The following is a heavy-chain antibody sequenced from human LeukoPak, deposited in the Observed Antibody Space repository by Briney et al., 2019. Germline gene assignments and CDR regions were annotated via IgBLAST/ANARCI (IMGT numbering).Heavy chain of an antibody. V-gene: IGHV1-2*02. CDR1: GYTFTGYD. CDR3: ARQQLGIYYYYGMDV. D-gene: IGHD6-13*01. Sequence: ASVKVSCKASGYTFTGYDMHWVRQAPGQGLEWMGWINPNSGGTNYAQKFQGRVTMTRDTSISTAYMELSRLRSDDTAVYYCARQQLGIYYYYGMDVWGQGTTVTVSS. CDR2: INPNSGGT. J-gene: IGHJ6*02.